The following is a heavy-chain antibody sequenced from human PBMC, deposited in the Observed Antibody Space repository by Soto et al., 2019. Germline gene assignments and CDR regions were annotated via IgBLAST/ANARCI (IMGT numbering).Heavy chain of an antibody. Sequence: SETMFCTFAVSGGSIRSSNWWSWVRQPPGKGLEWIGEIYHSGSTNSNPSLKRLVTISVDNSRIQISLNIHSVTARAPALYHCARDYRVPSAGAMDLWGKGTTVAVS. D-gene: IGHD6-19*01. V-gene: IGHV4-4*02. CDR1: GGSIRSSNW. CDR2: IYHSGST. CDR3: ARDYRVPSAGAMDL. J-gene: IGHJ6*04.